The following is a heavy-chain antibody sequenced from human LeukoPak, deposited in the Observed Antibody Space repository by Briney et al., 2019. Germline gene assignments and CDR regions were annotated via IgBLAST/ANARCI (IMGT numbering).Heavy chain of an antibody. CDR3: SRDPRLMDF. D-gene: IGHD2-8*01. V-gene: IGHV3-11*05. CDR1: GFIFSDYY. Sequence: GGSLRLSCAASGFIFSDYYMTWVRLTPGTGLEWISYIAPSSNYINYAASVKGRFTVSRDNSRNSVYLQMNSLRAEDTAIYYCSRDPRLMDFWGQGTPVTVSS. J-gene: IGHJ4*02. CDR2: IAPSSNYI.